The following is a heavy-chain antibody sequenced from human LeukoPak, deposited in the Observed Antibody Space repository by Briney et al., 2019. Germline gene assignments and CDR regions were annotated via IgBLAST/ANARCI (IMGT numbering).Heavy chain of an antibody. CDR2: ISWNSYNI. D-gene: IGHD1-26*01. Sequence: SLRLSCAASGFTFDEYAMHWFGQPPGKGLEWFSAISWNSYNIGYADSVKGRFTISRDNAKNSLYLQMNSLRAADMALYYCAKGVGTSYHYHMDVWGKGTTVIVSS. CDR3: AKGVGTSYHYHMDV. J-gene: IGHJ6*03. V-gene: IGHV3-9*03. CDR1: GFTFDEYA.